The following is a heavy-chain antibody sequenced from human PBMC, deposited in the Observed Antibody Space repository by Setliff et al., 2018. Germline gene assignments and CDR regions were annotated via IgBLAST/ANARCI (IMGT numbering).Heavy chain of an antibody. D-gene: IGHD2-21*01. CDR3: ARDLGHGGESDY. CDR2: IGHTGSI. J-gene: IGHJ4*02. V-gene: IGHV4-38-2*02. Sequence: SETLSLSCAASGFTFSAHYMDWLRQAPGKGLEWVGNIGHTGSINYNPSLKSRLTISRDTSKNQVSLKLNSVTATDTAVYYCARDLGHGGESDYWGQGILVTVSS. CDR1: GFTFSAHY.